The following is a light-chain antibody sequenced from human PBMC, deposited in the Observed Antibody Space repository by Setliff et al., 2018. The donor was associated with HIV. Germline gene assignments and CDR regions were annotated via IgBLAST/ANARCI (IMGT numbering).Light chain of an antibody. CDR2: DVA. J-gene: IGLJ1*01. V-gene: IGLV2-14*03. CDR3: NSYTSSDTYV. Sequence: QSALNQPASVSGSPGQSITISCSGTSNDIGSYNYVSWYQQHPGKAPKLVIYDVAQRPSGGSSRFSGSKSGDTASLPISGLQTEDEADYYCNSYTSSDTYVFGTGTKVTVL. CDR1: SNDIGSYNY.